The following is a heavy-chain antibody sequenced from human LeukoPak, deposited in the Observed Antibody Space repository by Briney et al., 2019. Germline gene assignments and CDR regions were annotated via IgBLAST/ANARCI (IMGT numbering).Heavy chain of an antibody. Sequence: SLRLSCAASGFTFDDYAMHWVRQAPGKGLEGVSGISWNSGSIGYADSVKGRFTISRDNAKNSLYLQMNSLRAEDTALYYCAKDNRRYYYYYMDVWGKGTTVTVSS. CDR2: ISWNSGSI. V-gene: IGHV3-9*01. CDR1: GFTFDDYA. CDR3: AKDNRRYYYYYMDV. J-gene: IGHJ6*03.